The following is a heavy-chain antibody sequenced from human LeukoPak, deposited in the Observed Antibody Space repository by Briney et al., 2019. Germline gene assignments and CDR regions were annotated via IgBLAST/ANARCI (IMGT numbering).Heavy chain of an antibody. Sequence: ASVKVSCKASGYTFTSYAMHWVRQAPGQRLEWMGWINAGNGNTKYSQKFQGRVTMTRNTSISTAYMELSSLRSEDTAVYYCAREGWGATYINYYYYGMDVWGQGTTVTVSS. J-gene: IGHJ6*02. CDR3: AREGWGATYINYYYYGMDV. D-gene: IGHD7-27*01. CDR2: INAGNGNT. CDR1: GYTFTSYA. V-gene: IGHV1-3*01.